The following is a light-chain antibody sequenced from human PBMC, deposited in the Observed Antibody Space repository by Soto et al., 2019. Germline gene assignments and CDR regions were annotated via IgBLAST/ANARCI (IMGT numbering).Light chain of an antibody. V-gene: IGKV3-20*01. Sequence: EIVLTQSQDTLSLSPGDRATLSCRASQSLSSRYLAWYRQKPGQAPRLLIYGASNRATGIPDRFSVSGSGTDFTLTISRLEPDDFAVYYCQQYSSSPPTFGGGTKVEL. CDR2: GAS. CDR1: QSLSSRY. J-gene: IGKJ4*01. CDR3: QQYSSSPPT.